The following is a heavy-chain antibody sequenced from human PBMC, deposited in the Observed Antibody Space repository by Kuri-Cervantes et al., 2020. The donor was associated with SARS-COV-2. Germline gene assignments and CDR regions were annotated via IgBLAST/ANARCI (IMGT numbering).Heavy chain of an antibody. Sequence: GESLKISCAASGFPFNDYYFTGIRQAPGKGLEWVSSIRPSGGSKFYADSVKGRFTISRDDAKSSVYLQMNSLRGEDTAVYYCARDLRMGKSLDYWGQGTLVTVSS. D-gene: IGHD3-16*01. CDR2: IRPSGGSK. J-gene: IGHJ4*02. CDR3: ARDLRMGKSLDY. CDR1: GFPFNDYY. V-gene: IGHV3-11*04.